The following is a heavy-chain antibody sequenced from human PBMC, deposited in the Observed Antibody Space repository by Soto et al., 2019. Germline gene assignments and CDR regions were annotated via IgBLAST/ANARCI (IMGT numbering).Heavy chain of an antibody. J-gene: IGHJ3*02. CDR3: ASGAETYYYGSGSYKGRRDI. D-gene: IGHD3-10*01. CDR1: GFTVSSNY. CDR2: IYSGGST. Sequence: EVQLVESGGGLVQPGGSLRLSCAASGFTVSSNYMSWVRQAPGKGLEWVSVIYSGGSTYYADSVKGRFTISRDNSKNTVYLQMNSLRAEDTAVYYCASGAETYYYGSGSYKGRRDIWGQGTMVTVSS. V-gene: IGHV3-66*01.